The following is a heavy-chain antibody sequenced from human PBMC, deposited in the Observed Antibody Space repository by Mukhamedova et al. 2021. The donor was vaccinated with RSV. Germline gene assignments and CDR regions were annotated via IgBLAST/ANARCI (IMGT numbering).Heavy chain of an antibody. V-gene: IGHV3-30*18. J-gene: IGHJ6*02. CDR2: YDGSNK. Sequence: YDGSNKYYADSVKDRFTISRDNSKNTLYLQMNSLRAEDTAVYYCAKSRYYYYGMDVWGQGTTVTVSS. CDR3: AKSRYYYYGMDV.